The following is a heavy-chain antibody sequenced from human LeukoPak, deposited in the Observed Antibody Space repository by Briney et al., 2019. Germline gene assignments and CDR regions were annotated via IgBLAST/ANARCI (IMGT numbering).Heavy chain of an antibody. CDR3: ARDLVYCGGDCYSGLDY. Sequence: ASVKVSCKASGYTFTSYYMHWVRQAPGQGLEWMGIINPSGGSTSYAQKFQGRVTMTRDTSTSTVYMELSSLRSEDTAVYYCARDLVYCGGDCYSGLDYWGQGTLVTVSS. D-gene: IGHD2-21*02. V-gene: IGHV1-46*01. J-gene: IGHJ4*02. CDR2: INPSGGST. CDR1: GYTFTSYY.